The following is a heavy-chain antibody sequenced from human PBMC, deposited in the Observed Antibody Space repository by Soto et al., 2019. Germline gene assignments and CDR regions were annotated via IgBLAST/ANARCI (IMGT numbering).Heavy chain of an antibody. CDR3: ARRYYYGPWSVPWALDI. J-gene: IGHJ3*02. CDR2: IWFDGSNK. Sequence: QVQLVESGGGVVQPGRSLRLSCAASGFTFSSYGMHWVRQGPGKGLEWVAVIWFDGSNKYYADSLEGRFTISRDNSKNTLYLQMNSLRAEDTAVYYCARRYYYGPWSVPWALDIWGQGTMVTVSS. CDR1: GFTFSSYG. V-gene: IGHV3-33*01. D-gene: IGHD3-10*01.